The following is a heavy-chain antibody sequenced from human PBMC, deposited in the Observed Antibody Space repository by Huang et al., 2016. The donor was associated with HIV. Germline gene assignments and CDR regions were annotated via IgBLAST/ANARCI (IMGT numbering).Heavy chain of an antibody. V-gene: IGHV5-51*01. CDR1: GYTFNGYW. CDR2: IDPGDADT. D-gene: IGHD2-2*01. CDR3: ARQGVGDFVVEPTGLGAFDI. Sequence: EVQLVQSGAVVKKPGESLKISCKGSGYTFNGYWIGWVRQMPGTGLEWRGIIDPGDADTTYSPSFQGQVTISADKSISTAYLQWSGLKASDTAMYYCARQGVGDFVVEPTGLGAFDIWGQGTMVTVSS. J-gene: IGHJ3*02.